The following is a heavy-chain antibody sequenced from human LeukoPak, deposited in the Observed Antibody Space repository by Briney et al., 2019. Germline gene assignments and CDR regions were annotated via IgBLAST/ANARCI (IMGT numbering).Heavy chain of an antibody. Sequence: GGSLRLSCAASRFTFSSYSMNWVRQAPGRGLEWLSFISAASNYIYYADSVKGRFTVSRDNAKKSLYLQMNSLAAEDTAVYYCAKDLQRTDIAFDYWGQGTLVSVSS. D-gene: IGHD5-12*01. CDR3: AKDLQRTDIAFDY. V-gene: IGHV3-21*04. CDR1: RFTFSSYS. J-gene: IGHJ4*02. CDR2: ISAASNYI.